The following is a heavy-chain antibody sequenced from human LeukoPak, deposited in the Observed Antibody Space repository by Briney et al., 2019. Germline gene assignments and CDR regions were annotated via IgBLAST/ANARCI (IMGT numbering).Heavy chain of an antibody. CDR1: GFTFSSYS. V-gene: IGHV3-48*04. D-gene: IGHD3-22*01. CDR3: AQTRGYYDSSGYDFSFDH. J-gene: IGHJ4*02. Sequence: GGSLRLSCAASGFTFSSYSMNWVRQAPGKGLEWVSYISSSSSTIYYADSVKGRFTISRDNAKNSLYLQMNSLRAEDTAVYYCAQTRGYYDSSGYDFSFDHWGQGTLVTVSS. CDR2: ISSSSSTI.